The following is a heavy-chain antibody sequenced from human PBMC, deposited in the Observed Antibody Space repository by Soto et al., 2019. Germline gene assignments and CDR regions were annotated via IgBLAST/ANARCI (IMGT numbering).Heavy chain of an antibody. Sequence: VQLVASGGGLVPPGGSLRLSCAASGFTFSSYWMHCVRQGPGKGLVWVSRVNSDESSTSYADSVKGRCTISRDNAKNTLYLQMSSLRVEDTALYYCVCFECGRTAVVTAMEANGYWGQGTLVTVSS. V-gene: IGHV3-74*01. CDR3: VCFECGRTAVVTAMEANGY. J-gene: IGHJ4*02. D-gene: IGHD2-21*02. CDR1: GFTFSSYW. CDR2: VNSDESST.